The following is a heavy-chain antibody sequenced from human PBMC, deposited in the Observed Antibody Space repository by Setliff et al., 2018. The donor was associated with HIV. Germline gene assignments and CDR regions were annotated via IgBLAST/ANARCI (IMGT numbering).Heavy chain of an antibody. D-gene: IGHD7-27*01. CDR3: ATFKTGVYSFDY. CDR1: GGSISSRGDY. Sequence: KASETLSLTCTVSGGSISSRGDYWSWIRQPPGKGLEWIGYIYSTGNTYYNLSLKSRLTLSVDRSQNNFSLKLSSVTAADTAVYYCATFKTGVYSFDYWGQGALVTVSS. CDR2: IYSTGNT. J-gene: IGHJ4*02. V-gene: IGHV4-31*03.